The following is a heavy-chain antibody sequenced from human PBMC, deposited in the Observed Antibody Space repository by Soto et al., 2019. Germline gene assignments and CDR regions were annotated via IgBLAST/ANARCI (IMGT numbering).Heavy chain of an antibody. CDR3: AKDFPHYDFWSGYFNRYYYYGMDV. CDR1: GFTFSSYG. D-gene: IGHD3-3*01. CDR2: ISYDGSNK. Sequence: ESGGGVVQPGRSLRLSCAASGFTFSSYGMHWVRQAPGKGLEWVAVISYDGSNKYYADSVKGRFTISRDNSKNTLYLQMNSLRAEDTAVYYCAKDFPHYDFWSGYFNRYYYYGMDVWGQGTTVTVSS. V-gene: IGHV3-30*18. J-gene: IGHJ6*02.